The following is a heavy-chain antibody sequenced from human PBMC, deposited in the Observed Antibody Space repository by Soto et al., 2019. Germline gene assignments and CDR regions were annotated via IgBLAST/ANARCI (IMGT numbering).Heavy chain of an antibody. CDR2: INHSGST. Sequence: SETLSLTCAVYGGSFSCYYWSWIRQPPGKGLEWIGEINHSGSTNYNPSLKSRVTISVDTSKNQFSLKLSSVTAADTAVYYCASSDTAMANFDYWGQGTLVTVSS. CDR3: ASSDTAMANFDY. CDR1: GGSFSCYY. V-gene: IGHV4-34*01. D-gene: IGHD5-18*01. J-gene: IGHJ4*02.